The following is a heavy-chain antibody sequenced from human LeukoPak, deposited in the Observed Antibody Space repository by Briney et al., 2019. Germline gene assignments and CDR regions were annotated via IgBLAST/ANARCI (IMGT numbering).Heavy chain of an antibody. Sequence: SVTVSCKASGYTFTGYYMHWLRQAPGQGLEWMGWSNPNSGGTNYAQKFQGRVTMTRDTSISKAYMELSRLRSDDTAVYYCARPAVSTDAFDIWGQGTMVTVSS. V-gene: IGHV1-2*02. CDR2: SNPNSGGT. D-gene: IGHD4-23*01. J-gene: IGHJ3*02. CDR3: ARPAVSTDAFDI. CDR1: GYTFTGYY.